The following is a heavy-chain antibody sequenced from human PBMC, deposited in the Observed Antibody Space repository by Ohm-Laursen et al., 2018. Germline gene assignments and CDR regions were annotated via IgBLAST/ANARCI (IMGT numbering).Heavy chain of an antibody. J-gene: IGHJ4*02. CDR1: GFTFSNYG. V-gene: IGHV3-33*01. D-gene: IGHD5-18*01. Sequence: SLRLSCTAPGFTFSNYGMHWVRQAPGKGLEWVAVIWSDGSGKYYADSVKGRFTISRDNSKNTLYLQMNSLRAEDTAVYYCARDRGGYSSDYWGQGTLVTVSS. CDR2: IWSDGSGK. CDR3: ARDRGGYSSDY.